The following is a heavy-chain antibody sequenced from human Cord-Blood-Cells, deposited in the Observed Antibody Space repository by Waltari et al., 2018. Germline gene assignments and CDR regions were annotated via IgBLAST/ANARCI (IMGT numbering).Heavy chain of an antibody. D-gene: IGHD3-22*01. V-gene: IGHV1-69*01. J-gene: IGHJ4*02. Sequence: QVQLVQSGAEVKKPGSSVKVSCKASGGTFSSYAISWVRQAPGQGLEWMGGIIPIFGTANYAQKFQGRVTITADESTSTAYMELSSLRSEDTAVYYCVRVRYYDSSGYYYYFDYWGQGTLVTVSS. CDR1: GGTFSSYA. CDR2: IIPIFGTA. CDR3: VRVRYYDSSGYYYYFDY.